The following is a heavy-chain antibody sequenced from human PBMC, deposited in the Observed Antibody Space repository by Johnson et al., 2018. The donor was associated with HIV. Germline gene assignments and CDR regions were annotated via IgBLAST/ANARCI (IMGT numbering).Heavy chain of an antibody. J-gene: IGHJ3*02. CDR3: ARDAVISSGWYNVYAFDI. CDR2: ISYDGINK. D-gene: IGHD6-19*01. Sequence: QMLLVESGGGVVQPGRSLRLSCAASGFAFSSYGMHWVRQAPGKGLEWVAVISYDGINKYYVDSVKGRFTISRDNANTSLYLQMNTLRAEDTDVYYCARDAVISSGWYNVYAFDIWVQGTMVTVSS. V-gene: IGHV3-30*03. CDR1: GFAFSSYG.